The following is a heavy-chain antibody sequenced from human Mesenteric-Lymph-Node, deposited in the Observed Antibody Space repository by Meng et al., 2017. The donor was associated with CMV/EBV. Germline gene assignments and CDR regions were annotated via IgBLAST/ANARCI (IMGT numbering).Heavy chain of an antibody. Sequence: SGFPVSSKYMSWVRQAPGKGLEWVSIIYSGGSTYYADSVEGRFTISRDSSKNIVYLQMNSLRAEDTAVYYCARDASPTNWGSQAFDIWGQGTMVTVSS. CDR1: GFPVSSKY. CDR3: ARDASPTNWGSQAFDI. CDR2: IYSGGST. J-gene: IGHJ3*02. D-gene: IGHD7-27*01. V-gene: IGHV3-53*01.